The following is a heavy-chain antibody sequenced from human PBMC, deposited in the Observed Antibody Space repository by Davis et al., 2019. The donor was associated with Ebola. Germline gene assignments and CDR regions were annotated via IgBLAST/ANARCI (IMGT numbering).Heavy chain of an antibody. J-gene: IGHJ6*03. CDR1: GFTVSSNY. Sequence: GESLKISCAASGFTVSSNYMSWVRQAPGKGLEWVSVIYSGGSTYYADSVKGRFTISSDNSKNTLYLQMNSLRAEDTAVYYCAREREDIVVVVTAMYYYYYMDVWGKGTTVTVSS. CDR2: IYSGGST. D-gene: IGHD2-15*01. CDR3: AREREDIVVVVTAMYYYYYMDV. V-gene: IGHV3-53*01.